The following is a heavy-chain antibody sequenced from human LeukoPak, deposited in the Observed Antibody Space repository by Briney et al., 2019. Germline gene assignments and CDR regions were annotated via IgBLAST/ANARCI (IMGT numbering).Heavy chain of an antibody. D-gene: IGHD3-22*01. CDR2: INHSGST. CDR1: GVSFSGYY. J-gene: IGHJ4*02. V-gene: IGHV4-34*01. Sequence: KPSETLSLTCAVYGVSFSGYYWSWIRPPPGKGLEWIGEINHSGSTNYNPSLKSRVTISVDTSKNQFSLKLSSVTAADTAVYYCARGIYYDSSGPDYWGQRTLVTVSS. CDR3: ARGIYYDSSGPDY.